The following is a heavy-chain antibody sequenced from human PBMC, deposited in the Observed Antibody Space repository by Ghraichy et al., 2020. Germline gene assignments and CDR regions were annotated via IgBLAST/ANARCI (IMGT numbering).Heavy chain of an antibody. D-gene: IGHD3-9*01. CDR2: ITHSGST. V-gene: IGHV4-34*01. CDR3: ARGSPYYDVLTGYYFQPRAFDI. J-gene: IGHJ3*02. Sequence: SETLSLTCAVYVGSFSGRWWSWIRQPPGKGLEWIGEITHSGSTNYNPSLKSRVIMSVDTSKNQFSLKLSSVTAADTAVYYCARGSPYYDVLTGYYFQPRAFDIWGQGTMITVSS. CDR1: VGSFSGRW.